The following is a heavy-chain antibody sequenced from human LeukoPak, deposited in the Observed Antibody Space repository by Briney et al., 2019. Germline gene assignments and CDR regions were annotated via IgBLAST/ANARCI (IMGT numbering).Heavy chain of an antibody. J-gene: IGHJ4*02. CDR3: ARDRYYYDSSGYYRGFYFDY. D-gene: IGHD3-22*01. Sequence: GRSLRLSCAASGFTFSSYGMHWVRQAPGKGLEWVAVIWYDGSNKYYADSVKGRFTISRDNSKITLYLQMNSLRAEDTAVYYCARDRYYYDSSGYYRGFYFDYWGQGTLVTVSS. CDR2: IWYDGSNK. V-gene: IGHV3-33*01. CDR1: GFTFSSYG.